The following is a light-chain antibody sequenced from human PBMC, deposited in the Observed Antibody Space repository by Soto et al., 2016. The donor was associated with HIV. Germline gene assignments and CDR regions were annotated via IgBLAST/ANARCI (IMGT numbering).Light chain of an antibody. Sequence: DIQMTQSPSSVSASVGDRVTVTCRASQGINRWLAWYQQKPGEAPKLLISATSNLQNGVPSRFSGSGSGTDFTLIISSLQPDDFATYYCQQYNSNSRTFGQGTNVEIK. V-gene: IGKV1D-16*01. CDR1: QGINRW. CDR3: QQYNSNSRT. CDR2: ATS. J-gene: IGKJ1*01.